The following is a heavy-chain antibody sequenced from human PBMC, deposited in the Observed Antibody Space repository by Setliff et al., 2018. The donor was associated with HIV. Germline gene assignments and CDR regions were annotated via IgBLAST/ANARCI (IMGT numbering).Heavy chain of an antibody. CDR1: GYSFTYYA. D-gene: IGHD3-10*01. Sequence: ASVKVSCKASGYSFTYYAVHWVRQAPGQRLEWMGWINAGNGVTRYAEKFQGRVTFTRDTSASTAYMALSSLRSADTAVYYCARDQKYGSGSYYKSGTFDYWGQGALVTVSS. V-gene: IGHV1-3*01. CDR2: INAGNGVT. CDR3: ARDQKYGSGSYYKSGTFDY. J-gene: IGHJ4*02.